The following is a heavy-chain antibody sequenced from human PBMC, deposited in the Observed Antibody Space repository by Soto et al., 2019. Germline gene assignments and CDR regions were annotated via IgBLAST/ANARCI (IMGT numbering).Heavy chain of an antibody. CDR3: ARTRNLDV. D-gene: IGHD1-1*01. CDR1: GGSLSGYY. CDR2: INHSGST. V-gene: IGHV4-34*01. Sequence: QVQLQQWGAGLLKPSGTLSLTCAVYGGSLSGYYGNWIRQSPGKGLEWIGEINHSGSTNYNPSLKSRVTISIDTSKNQFSLKLSSVTAADTAVYYCARTRNLDVWGQGTTVIVSS. J-gene: IGHJ6*02.